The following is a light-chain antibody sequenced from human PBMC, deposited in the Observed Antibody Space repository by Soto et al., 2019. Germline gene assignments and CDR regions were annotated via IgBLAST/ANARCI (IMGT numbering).Light chain of an antibody. CDR3: QQYNRGVT. CDR2: KVS. Sequence: DIHMTQSPATLSASVGDRVTITCRASQTVSPWLAWYQQKPGAAPHLLIYKVSNLESGVPSRFSGSGSGADFTLTINGLQPDDFATYYCQQYNRGVTFGLGTKVEIK. CDR1: QTVSPW. J-gene: IGKJ1*01. V-gene: IGKV1-5*03.